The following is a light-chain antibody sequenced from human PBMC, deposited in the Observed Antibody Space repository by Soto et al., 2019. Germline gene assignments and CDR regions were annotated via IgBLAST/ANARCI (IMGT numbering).Light chain of an antibody. J-gene: IGKJ1*01. CDR3: QQYNSYWT. CDR2: DAS. V-gene: IGKV1-5*01. CDR1: QSISSW. Sequence: DIHSTYSPSTRSSWLGDRVTFTFRASQSISSWLAWYQQKPGKAPKLLIYDASSLESGVPSRFSGSGSGTEFTLTISSLQPDDFATYYCQQYNSYWTFGQGTKVDIK.